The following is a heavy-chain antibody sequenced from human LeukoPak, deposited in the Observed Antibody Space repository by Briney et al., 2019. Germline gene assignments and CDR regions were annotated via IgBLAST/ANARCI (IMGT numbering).Heavy chain of an antibody. V-gene: IGHV1-2*02. CDR2: INPNSGGT. CDR1: GYTFTGYY. J-gene: IGHJ4*02. CDR3: ARVSVLGYCSSTSCCGPFDY. D-gene: IGHD2-2*01. Sequence: ASVKVSCKASGYTFTGYYMHWVRQAPGQGLEWMGWINPNSGGTNYAQKFQGRVTMTRDTSISTAYMELSRLRSDDTAVYYCARVSVLGYCSSTSCCGPFDYWGQGTLVTVSS.